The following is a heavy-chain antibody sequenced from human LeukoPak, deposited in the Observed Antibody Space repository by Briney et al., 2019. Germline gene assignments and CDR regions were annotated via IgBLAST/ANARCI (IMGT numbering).Heavy chain of an antibody. CDR3: ARDGVLRYFDSYYYYIDV. CDR2: ISSSGSTI. J-gene: IGHJ6*03. Sequence: GGSLRLSCAASGFTFSSYEMNWVRQAPGKGLEWVSYISSSGSTIYYADSVKGRFTISRDNAKNSLYLQMNSLRAEDTAVYYCARDGVLRYFDSYYYYIDVWGKGTTVTISS. D-gene: IGHD3-9*01. V-gene: IGHV3-48*03. CDR1: GFTFSSYE.